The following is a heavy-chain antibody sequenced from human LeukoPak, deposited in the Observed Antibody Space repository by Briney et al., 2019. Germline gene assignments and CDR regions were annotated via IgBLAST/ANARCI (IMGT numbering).Heavy chain of an antibody. V-gene: IGHV3-7*01. J-gene: IGHJ4*02. D-gene: IGHD2-8*01. CDR3: ARDSNDNYCVY. CDR2: IKRDGSEK. CDR1: GFTFSNYW. Sequence: QTGGSLRLSCAASGFTFSNYWMTWVRQAPGKGLEWVANIKRDGSEKYYADSVKGRFTISRDNAKNSLYLQMTNLRAEDTAVYYCARDSNDNYCVYWGQGTLVTVSS.